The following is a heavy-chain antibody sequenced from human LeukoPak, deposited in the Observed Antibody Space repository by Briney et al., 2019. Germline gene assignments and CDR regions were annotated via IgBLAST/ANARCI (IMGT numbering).Heavy chain of an antibody. Sequence: SQTLSLTCTVSGGSISSGDYYWSWIRQPPGKGLEWIGYIYYSGSTYYNPSLKSRVTISVDTSKNQFSLKLSSVTAADTAVYYCAREKIVVVPTAAYYMDVWGKGTTVTVSS. J-gene: IGHJ6*03. CDR1: GGSISSGDYY. CDR2: IYYSGST. CDR3: AREKIVVVPTAAYYMDV. D-gene: IGHD2-2*01. V-gene: IGHV4-30-4*08.